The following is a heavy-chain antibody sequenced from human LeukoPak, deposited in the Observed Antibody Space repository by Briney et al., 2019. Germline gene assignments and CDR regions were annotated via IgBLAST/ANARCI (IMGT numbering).Heavy chain of an antibody. CDR2: MNPKSGYT. J-gene: IGHJ4*02. CDR3: ARTYGDYDY. CDR1: GYTFINYD. V-gene: IGHV1-8*01. D-gene: IGHD4-17*01. Sequence: ASVKVSCKASGYTFINYDINWVRQATGQGLEWMGWMNPKSGYTGYAQKSQGRVTMTMNTSITTAYMELSSLRSEDTAMYYCARTYGDYDYWGQGTLVTVSS.